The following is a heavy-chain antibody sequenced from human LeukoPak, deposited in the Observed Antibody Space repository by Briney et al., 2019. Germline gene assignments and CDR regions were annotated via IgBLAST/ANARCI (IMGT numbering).Heavy chain of an antibody. D-gene: IGHD2-2*01. J-gene: IGHJ4*02. CDR2: ISASGGST. Sequence: PGGSLRLSCAASGFTFSRYAMNWVRQAPGKGLEWVSTISASGGSTYYFVKGRFTISRDNSKNTLYLQMNSLRAEDTAVYYCAKGYCSSTNCKESFFDYWGQGTLVTVSS. CDR3: AKGYCSSTNCKESFFDY. CDR1: GFTFSRYA. V-gene: IGHV3-23*01.